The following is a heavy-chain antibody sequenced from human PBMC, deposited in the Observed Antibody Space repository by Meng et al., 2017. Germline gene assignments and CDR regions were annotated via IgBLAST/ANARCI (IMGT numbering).Heavy chain of an antibody. CDR3: VVGDSGYEPDY. J-gene: IGHJ4*02. CDR2: INPSDGST. D-gene: IGHD5-12*01. CDR1: GFSFTSFH. Sequence: QVELVESGAAVKTPGASVKVSCQASGFSFTSFHMHWVRRAPGQGLEWMEIINPSDGSTGYAQRFQARVTMTTDTSTITAYMELRSLRSDDSAVYYCVVGDSGYEPDYWGQGTLVTVSS. V-gene: IGHV1-46*01.